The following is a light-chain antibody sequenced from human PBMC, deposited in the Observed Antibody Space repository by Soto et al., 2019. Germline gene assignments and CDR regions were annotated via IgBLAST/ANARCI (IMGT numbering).Light chain of an antibody. CDR2: WAS. V-gene: IGKV4-1*01. CDR3: QQYYNTPF. CDR1: QSILYSSNNKNY. J-gene: IGKJ5*01. Sequence: DIVMTQSPDSLAVSLGERATINCKSSQSILYSSNNKNYLAWYQQKPGQPPKLLIYWASTRESGVPDRFSGSGSGTDFTLTISSLQAEDVAVYYCQQYYNTPFFGQGTRLEIK.